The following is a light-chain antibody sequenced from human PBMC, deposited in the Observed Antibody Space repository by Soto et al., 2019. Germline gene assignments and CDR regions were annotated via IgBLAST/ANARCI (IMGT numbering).Light chain of an antibody. V-gene: IGKV3-11*01. CDR2: DAS. CDR1: QSVSSY. Sequence: IVLTKSLATLSLSPGERATLSCRASQSVSSYLAWYQQKPGQAPRLLIYDASNRATAIPARFSGSGSGTDFTLNISSPEPEDFAVYFCQQRRNRPLTFGVGTKADIK. CDR3: QQRRNRPLT. J-gene: IGKJ4*01.